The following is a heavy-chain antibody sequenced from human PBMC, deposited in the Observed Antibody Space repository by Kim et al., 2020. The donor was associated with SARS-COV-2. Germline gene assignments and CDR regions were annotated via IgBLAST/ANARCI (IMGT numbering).Heavy chain of an antibody. Sequence: SLKSRLTRSVDTSKNQFSLKLSSVTAADTAVYYCARGRITIFGVVTEFDYWGQGTLVTVSS. D-gene: IGHD3-3*01. CDR3: ARGRITIFGVVTEFDY. V-gene: IGHV4-31*02. J-gene: IGHJ4*02.